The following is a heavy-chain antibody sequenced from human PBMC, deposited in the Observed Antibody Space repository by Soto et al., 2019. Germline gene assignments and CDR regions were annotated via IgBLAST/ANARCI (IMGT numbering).Heavy chain of an antibody. CDR2: IIPIFGTA. D-gene: IGHD6-19*01. V-gene: IGHV1-69*06. CDR1: GGTFSSYA. Sequence: SVKVSCKASGGTFSSYAISWVRQAPGQGLEWMGGIIPIFGTANYAQKFQGRVTITADKSKNTLYLQMNSLRAEDTAVYYCARDLEQWLVPSGMDVWGQGTTVTVSS. CDR3: ARDLEQWLVPSGMDV. J-gene: IGHJ6*02.